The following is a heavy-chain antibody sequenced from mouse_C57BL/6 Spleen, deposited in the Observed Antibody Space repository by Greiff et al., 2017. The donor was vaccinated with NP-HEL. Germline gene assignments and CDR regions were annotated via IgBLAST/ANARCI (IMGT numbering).Heavy chain of an antibody. CDR1: GYTFTSYW. CDR3: ARWGYYGSSYAWFAY. CDR2: IYPSDSET. D-gene: IGHD1-1*01. Sequence: VKLQQPGAELVRPGSSVKLSCKASGYTFTSYWMDWVKQRPGQGLEWIGNIYPSDSETHYNQKFKDKATLTVDKSSSTAYMQLSSLTSEDSAVYYCARWGYYGSSYAWFAYWGQGTLVTVSA. V-gene: IGHV1-61*01. J-gene: IGHJ3*01.